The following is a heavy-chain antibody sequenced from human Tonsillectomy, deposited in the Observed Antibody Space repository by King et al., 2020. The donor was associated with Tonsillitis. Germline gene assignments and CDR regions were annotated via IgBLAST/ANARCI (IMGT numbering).Heavy chain of an antibody. V-gene: IGHV3-11*01. J-gene: IGHJ4*02. CDR2: ISSGGGTI. CDR3: AGHHCGAQENFDY. CDR1: GFTFSNYY. D-gene: IGHD2-21*01. Sequence: VQLVESGGGLVKPGGSLRRSCAASGFTFSNYYMSWIRQAPGKGLEWISSISSGGGTIFYADSMKGRFTISRDNAKNSMFLQLNTLRVEDTAVYYCAGHHCGAQENFDYWGQGALVTVSS.